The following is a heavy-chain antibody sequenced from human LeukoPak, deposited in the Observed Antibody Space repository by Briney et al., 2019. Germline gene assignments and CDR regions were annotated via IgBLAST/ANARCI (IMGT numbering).Heavy chain of an antibody. CDR1: GFTFSSYS. V-gene: IGHV3-21*01. Sequence: GGSLRLSCAASGFTFSSYSMNWVRQAPGKGLEWVSSISSSSSYIYYADSVKGRFTISRDNAKNSLHLQMNSLRAEDTAVYYCARDGPAHGYFDYWGQGTLVTVSS. CDR2: ISSSSSYI. J-gene: IGHJ4*02. CDR3: ARDGPAHGYFDY.